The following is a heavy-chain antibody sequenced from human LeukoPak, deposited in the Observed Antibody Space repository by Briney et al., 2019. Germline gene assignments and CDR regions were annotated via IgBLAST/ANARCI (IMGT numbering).Heavy chain of an antibody. V-gene: IGHV4-59*01. J-gene: IGHJ4*02. D-gene: IGHD3-22*01. Sequence: SETLSLTCTVSGGSISSYYWSWIRQPPGKGLEWIGYIYYSGSTNYNPSLKSRVTISVDTSKNQFSLKLSSVTAADTAVYYCARVPMIVVVTEYYFDCWGQGTLVTVSS. CDR3: ARVPMIVVVTEYYFDC. CDR1: GGSISSYY. CDR2: IYYSGST.